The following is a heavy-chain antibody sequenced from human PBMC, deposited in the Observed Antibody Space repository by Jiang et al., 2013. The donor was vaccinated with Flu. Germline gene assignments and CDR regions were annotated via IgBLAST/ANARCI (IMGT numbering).Heavy chain of an antibody. CDR2: ISSSGSTI. V-gene: IGHV3-48*02. J-gene: IGHJ6*03. CDR3: ARALYGSGTYPYYFYYMDV. CDR1: GFTFSSYS. D-gene: IGHD3-10*01. Sequence: VQLVESGGGLVQPGGSLRLSCAASGFTFSSYSMKWVRQAPGKGLEWVSYISSSGSTIYYADSVQGRFTISRDNAKNSLYLQMNSLRDEDTAVYYCARALYGSGTYPYYFYYMDVWGKGATVTVSS.